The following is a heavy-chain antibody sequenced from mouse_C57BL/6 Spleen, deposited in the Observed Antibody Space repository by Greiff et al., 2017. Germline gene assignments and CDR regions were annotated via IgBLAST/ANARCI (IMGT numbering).Heavy chain of an antibody. V-gene: IGHV1-55*01. J-gene: IGHJ3*01. CDR3: AREGYPAWFAY. CDR2: IYPGSGST. D-gene: IGHD2-2*01. CDR1: GYTFTSFW. Sequence: QVQLQQSGAELVKPGASVKMSCKASGYTFTSFWITWVKQRPGQGLEWIGDIYPGSGSTNYNEKFKSKATLTVDTSSSTAYMQLSSLTSEDSAVYYCAREGYPAWFAYWGQGTLVTVSA.